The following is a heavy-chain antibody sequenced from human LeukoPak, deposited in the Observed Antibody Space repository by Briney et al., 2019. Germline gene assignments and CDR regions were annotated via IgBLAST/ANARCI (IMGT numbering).Heavy chain of an antibody. CDR3: ARDPAYNYGMDV. CDR2: TYYRSKLYH. D-gene: IGHD2-2*01. J-gene: IGHJ6*02. Sequence: QTLSLTCAISGDSVSSHRSAWNWIRQSPARGLEWLGRTYYRSKLYHDYAVSVKSRISVNPDTCKNQFSLQLSSVTPEDTAVYYCARDPAYNYGMDVWGQGTTVTVSS. V-gene: IGHV6-1*01. CDR1: GDSVSSHRSA.